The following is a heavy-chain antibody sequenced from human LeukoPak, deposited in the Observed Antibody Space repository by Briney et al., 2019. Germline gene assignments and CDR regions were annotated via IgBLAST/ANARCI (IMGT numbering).Heavy chain of an antibody. Sequence: GGSLRLSCAASGFTFTHFGMHWVRQAPGRGLEWLAFINYDGSDKYYTDSVKGRFTISRDNSKNTLYLQMNSVRTEDTAVYYCARDGPAPSMTSVTSNYWGQGTLVTVSS. V-gene: IGHV3-30*02. J-gene: IGHJ4*02. CDR1: GFTFTHFG. D-gene: IGHD4-17*01. CDR3: ARDGPAPSMTSVTSNY. CDR2: INYDGSDK.